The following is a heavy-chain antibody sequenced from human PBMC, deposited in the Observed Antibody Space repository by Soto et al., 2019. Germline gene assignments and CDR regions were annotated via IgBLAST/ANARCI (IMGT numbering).Heavy chain of an antibody. D-gene: IGHD3-22*01. CDR3: ARLTYQDYYDSSGYQNWFDP. Sequence: ASVKVSCKASGYTFTSYGISWVRQAPGQGLEWMGWISAYNGNTIYAQKLQGRVTMTTDTSTSTAYMELRSLRSDDTAVYYCARLTYQDYYDSSGYQNWFDPWGQGTLVTVSS. V-gene: IGHV1-18*01. CDR2: ISAYNGNT. CDR1: GYTFTSYG. J-gene: IGHJ5*02.